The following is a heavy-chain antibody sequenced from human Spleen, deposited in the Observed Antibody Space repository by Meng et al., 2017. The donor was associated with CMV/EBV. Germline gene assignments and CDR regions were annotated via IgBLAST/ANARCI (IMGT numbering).Heavy chain of an antibody. Sequence: GNTFNNDGVTWVRQAPGKGLEWMRASIANLRSPIYAQRFQSRLHITANISATTAYMELNSLTSEDTATYYCARGGPSAAAGRGRFQHWGQGTLVTVSS. CDR2: SIANLRSP. CDR1: GNTFNNDG. CDR3: ARGGPSAAAGRGRFQH. V-gene: IGHV1-69*06. J-gene: IGHJ1*01. D-gene: IGHD6-13*01.